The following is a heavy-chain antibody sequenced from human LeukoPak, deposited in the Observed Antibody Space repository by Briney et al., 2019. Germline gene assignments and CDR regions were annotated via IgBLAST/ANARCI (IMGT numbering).Heavy chain of an antibody. D-gene: IGHD3-9*01. CDR3: ARGGTFRYFDWLLDY. CDR2: IYTSGST. Sequence: NASETLSLTCTVSGGSISSYYWSWIRQPAGKGLEWIGRIYTSGSTNYNPSLKSRVTMSVDTSKNQFSLKLSSVTAADTAVYYCARGGTFRYFDWLLDYWGQGTLVTVSS. V-gene: IGHV4-4*07. CDR1: GGSISSYY. J-gene: IGHJ4*02.